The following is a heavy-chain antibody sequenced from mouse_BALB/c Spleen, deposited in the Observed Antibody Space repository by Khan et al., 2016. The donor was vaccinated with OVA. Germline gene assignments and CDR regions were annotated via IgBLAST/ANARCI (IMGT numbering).Heavy chain of an antibody. V-gene: IGHV2-3*01. CDR3: AKFTPDYYSMDY. Sequence: QVRLQQSGLGLVAPSQSLSITCTVSGFSLTSYGVNWVRQPPGEGLEWLGVIWGDGSTNYHSTLKSRLIISKDSSKRQVFLTLNSLQTDDTATYYCAKFTPDYYSMDYWGQGTSVTVST. J-gene: IGHJ4*01. CDR2: IWGDGST. CDR1: GFSLTSYG. D-gene: IGHD1-1*01.